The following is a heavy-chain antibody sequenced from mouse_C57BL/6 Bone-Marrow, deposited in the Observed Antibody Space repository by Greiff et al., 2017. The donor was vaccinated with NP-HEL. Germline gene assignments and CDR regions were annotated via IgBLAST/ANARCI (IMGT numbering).Heavy chain of an antibody. Sequence: QVQLQQSGAELVRPGASVKLSCKASGYTFTDYYINWVKQRPGQGLEWIARIYPGSGNTYYNEKFKGKATLTAEKSSSTAYMQLSSLTSEDSAVYFCARSGGNYGFDYWGQGTTLTVSS. J-gene: IGHJ2*01. D-gene: IGHD2-1*01. CDR1: GYTFTDYY. CDR3: ARSGGNYGFDY. V-gene: IGHV1-76*01. CDR2: IYPGSGNT.